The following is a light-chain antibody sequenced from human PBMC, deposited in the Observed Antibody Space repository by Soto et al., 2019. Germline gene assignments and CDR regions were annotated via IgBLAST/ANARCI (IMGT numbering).Light chain of an antibody. V-gene: IGKV1-5*02. CDR1: ESISSW. CDR2: DAS. CDR3: QQYNSLSPWT. J-gene: IGKJ1*01. Sequence: DIQMTQTPSTLPACVGEKVIILCRAIESISSWLAWYQRKPGNAPRLLIYDASKLGRGVPSRFSGAGSGTEFILTISSLQPDDFATYFCQQYNSLSPWTFGKGTKVDIK.